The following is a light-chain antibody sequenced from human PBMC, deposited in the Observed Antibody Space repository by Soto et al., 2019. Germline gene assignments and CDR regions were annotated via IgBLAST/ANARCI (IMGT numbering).Light chain of an antibody. CDR1: QDIGND. CDR2: AAS. Sequence: IQITHSPSSFSVSVTDRATSTCRASQDIGNDLGWYQQKPGKAPKLLIYAASSLQSGVPSRFSGSGSGTDFTLTISSLQPEDFATYYCLQDYNYPWTFGQGTKV. CDR3: LQDYNYPWT. J-gene: IGKJ1*01. V-gene: IGKV1-6*02.